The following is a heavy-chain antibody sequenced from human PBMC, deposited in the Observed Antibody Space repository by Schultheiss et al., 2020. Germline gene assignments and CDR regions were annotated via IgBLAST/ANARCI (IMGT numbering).Heavy chain of an antibody. CDR3: ARHRGQLWFDS. D-gene: IGHD3-10*01. J-gene: IGHJ5*01. V-gene: IGHV4-4*07. CDR1: GFTFSSYA. CDR2: IYPSGST. Sequence: GSLRLSCAASGFTFSSYAMSWIRQPAGKGLEWIGRIYPSGSTNYNPSLKGRITISVDTSKNQFSLKVSSVTAADTAVYYCARHRGQLWFDSWGQGTLVTVSS.